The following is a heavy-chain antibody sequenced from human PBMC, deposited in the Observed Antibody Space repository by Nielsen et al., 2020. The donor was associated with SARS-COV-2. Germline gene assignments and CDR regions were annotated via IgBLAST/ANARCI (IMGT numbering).Heavy chain of an antibody. CDR2: FDPEDGEI. J-gene: IGHJ6*02. V-gene: IGHV1-24*01. CDR3: ATSDFTIIPLF. D-gene: IGHD3-3*01. Sequence: ASVKVSCKVSGYSLTEISMHWVRQAPGKGLEWMGSFDPEDGEIMYAQKFEGRVTMTEDTSTDTAYMELRSLRSEDTAVYYCATSDFTIIPLFWGQGTAVTVSS. CDR1: GYSLTEIS.